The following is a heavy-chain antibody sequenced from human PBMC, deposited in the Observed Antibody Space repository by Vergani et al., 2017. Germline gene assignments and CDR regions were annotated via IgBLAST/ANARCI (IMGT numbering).Heavy chain of an antibody. V-gene: IGHV1-46*03. Sequence: QVQLVQSGAEVGQPGASVKISCKASGYTFTAYYIHWVRQAPEQGLEWVGVISPDGFSTFYAQKFQGRVTITRDTSTSTVYVEVTSLRSDDTAVNYCTREPPLTGFFDYWGQGTLVTVSS. D-gene: IGHD3-9*01. J-gene: IGHJ4*02. CDR3: TREPPLTGFFDY. CDR2: ISPDGFST. CDR1: GYTFTAYY.